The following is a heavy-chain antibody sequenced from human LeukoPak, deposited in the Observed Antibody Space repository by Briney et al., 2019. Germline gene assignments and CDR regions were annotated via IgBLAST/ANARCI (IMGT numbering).Heavy chain of an antibody. CDR1: GWSFSGYY. CDR3: ARLLPSTVTTLSHDAFDI. Sequence: SETLSLTCAVYGWSFSGYYWSWIRQPPGQGLEWIGQINHSGNTYFNPSLKSRVTILVDTSKNQFSLKLSSVAAADTAVYYCARLLPSTVTTLSHDAFDIWGEGTMVTVSS. V-gene: IGHV4-34*01. CDR2: INHSGNT. J-gene: IGHJ3*02. D-gene: IGHD4-17*01.